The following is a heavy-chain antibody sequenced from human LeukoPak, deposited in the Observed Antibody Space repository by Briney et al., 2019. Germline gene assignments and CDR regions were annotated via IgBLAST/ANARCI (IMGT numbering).Heavy chain of an antibody. Sequence: GASVKVSCKASGYTFTSYGIXXVRXXXXXXXXXXGWISAYNGNTNYAQKLQGRVTMTTDTSTSTAYMELRSLRSDDTAVYYCARDRGTMVRDFDYWGQGTLVTVSS. D-gene: IGHD3-10*01. CDR1: GYTFTSYG. CDR2: ISAYNGNT. J-gene: IGHJ4*02. V-gene: IGHV1-18*01. CDR3: ARDRGTMVRDFDY.